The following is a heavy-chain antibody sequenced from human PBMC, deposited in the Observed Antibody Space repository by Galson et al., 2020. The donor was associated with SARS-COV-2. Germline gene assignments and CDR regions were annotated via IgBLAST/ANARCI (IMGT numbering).Heavy chain of an antibody. D-gene: IGHD2-2*01. CDR2: IDVSGSYS. CDR3: TREGPFQYFGFDV. J-gene: IGHJ6*02. V-gene: IGHV5-10-1*01. Sequence: HGESLKISCKTSGFDFDSYRITWVRQMPGKGLEWVGRIDVSGSYSHYSPALEGHVTISADESITTAYLKWNSLKASDTALYFCTREGPFQYFGFDVWGQGTAVTVSS. CDR1: GFDFDSYR.